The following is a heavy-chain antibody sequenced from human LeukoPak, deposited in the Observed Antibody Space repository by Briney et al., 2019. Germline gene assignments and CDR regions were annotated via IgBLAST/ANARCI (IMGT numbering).Heavy chain of an antibody. CDR1: GFTFNTYA. CDR2: VSFTGGST. CDR3: VKPMWQSSGNFDC. J-gene: IGHJ4*02. Sequence: GGSLRLSCAASGFTFNTYAMSWVRQAPGKGVEWVSFVSFTGGSTYYADSVQGRFTMSRDNSKNTVYLQMNSLKVEDTAVYHCVKPMWQSSGNFDCWGQGTLVTVSS. D-gene: IGHD1-14*01. V-gene: IGHV3-23*01.